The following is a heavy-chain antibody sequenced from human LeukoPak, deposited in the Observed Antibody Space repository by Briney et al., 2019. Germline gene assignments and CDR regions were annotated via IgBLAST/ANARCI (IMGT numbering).Heavy chain of an antibody. CDR2: IKQDGSEK. CDR3: ARGQVAFDI. CDR1: AFTFSSYW. Sequence: GSLRLSCAGSAFTFSSYWMSWVRQAPGKGLQWVANIKQDGSEKYHVESVRGRFTISRDNAKNSLYLQMNSLRAQDTAVYYCARGQVAFDIWGQGTMVTVSS. J-gene: IGHJ3*02. V-gene: IGHV3-7*01.